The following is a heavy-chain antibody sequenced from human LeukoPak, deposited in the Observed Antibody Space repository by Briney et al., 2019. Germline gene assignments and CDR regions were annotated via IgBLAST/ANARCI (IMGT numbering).Heavy chain of an antibody. D-gene: IGHD5-18*01. V-gene: IGHV4-34*01. CDR2: IYHSGTT. Sequence: SETLSLTCAVHGGSFSGYYWTWIRQPSGKGLEWIGEIYHSGTTNYNSSLTRRVTMSVDTSKNEFSLRLTFVTAADTAVYYCARGQKYRSGYTVTELGSGYFDNWGQGTLVTVSS. CDR1: GGSFSGYY. CDR3: ARGQKYRSGYTVTELGSGYFDN. J-gene: IGHJ4*02.